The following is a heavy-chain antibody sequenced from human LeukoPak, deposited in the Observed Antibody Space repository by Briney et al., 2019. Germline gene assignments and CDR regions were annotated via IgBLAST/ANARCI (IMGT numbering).Heavy chain of an antibody. J-gene: IGHJ4*02. V-gene: IGHV3-7*01. CDR3: TRRLDD. CDR1: GFSFNSDW. CDR2: IKHDESEK. Sequence: GGSLRLSCAASGFSFNSDWMDWVRQAPGKGLEWVANIKHDESEKNYLDSVKGRFTISRDNAQNSLYLQMNGLRVEDTAVYYCTRRLDDWGQGALVTVSS. D-gene: IGHD3-16*01.